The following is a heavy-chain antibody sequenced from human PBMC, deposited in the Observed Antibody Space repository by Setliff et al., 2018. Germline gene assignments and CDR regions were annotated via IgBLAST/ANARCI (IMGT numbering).Heavy chain of an antibody. Sequence: KPSETLSLTCTVSGGSISYNYWSWIRQPAGKGLQWIGRINTSGSTKYNPSLKSRVTMSVDTSKNQFSLKLSAVTAADTAVYYCARDVGGEGYFDSWGQGTQVTVSS. V-gene: IGHV4-4*07. D-gene: IGHD3-10*01. CDR3: ARDVGGEGYFDS. CDR2: INTSGST. CDR1: GGSISYNY. J-gene: IGHJ4*02.